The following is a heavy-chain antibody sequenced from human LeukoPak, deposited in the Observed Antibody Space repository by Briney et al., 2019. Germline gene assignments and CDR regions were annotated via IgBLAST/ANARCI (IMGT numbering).Heavy chain of an antibody. J-gene: IGHJ4*02. Sequence: GGSLRLSCAASGFTVSSNYMSWVRQAPGKGLEWVSVIYSGGNTYYADSVKGRFTISRDNSKKTLYLQMNSLRAEDTAVYYCARRPPFSGSFYFDSWGQGTLVTVSS. CDR1: GFTVSSNY. CDR2: IYSGGNT. CDR3: ARRPPFSGSFYFDS. V-gene: IGHV3-66*02. D-gene: IGHD1-26*01.